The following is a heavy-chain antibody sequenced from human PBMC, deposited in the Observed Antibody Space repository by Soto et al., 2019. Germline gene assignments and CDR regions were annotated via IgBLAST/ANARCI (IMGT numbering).Heavy chain of an antibody. D-gene: IGHD2-8*01. CDR2: INPKSART. Sequence: ASVKVSCKASGYSFTDYHIHWVAQAPGQGREWLGRINPKSARTSTAQKFQGWVTMTRDRSISTVYLKLTRLRSDDTAVYFCARGHSTDCSNGVCSFFYNHEMAVWG. CDR3: ARGHSTDCSNGVCSFFYNHEMAV. J-gene: IGHJ6*02. CDR1: GYSFTDYH. V-gene: IGHV1-2*04.